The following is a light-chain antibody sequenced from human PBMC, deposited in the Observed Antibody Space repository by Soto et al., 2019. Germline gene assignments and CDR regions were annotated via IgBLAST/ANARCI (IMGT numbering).Light chain of an antibody. CDR2: GTS. Sequence: IVVTQSAFTLSLSPGESVTLSCRASQSVASNLAWYQQKPGQAPRLLIYGTSTRATGVPARFSGSGSGTDFTLTISRLEPEDFAVYYCQQYGSSPTFGGGTKVDIK. J-gene: IGKJ4*01. CDR1: QSVASN. CDR3: QQYGSSPT. V-gene: IGKV3-20*01.